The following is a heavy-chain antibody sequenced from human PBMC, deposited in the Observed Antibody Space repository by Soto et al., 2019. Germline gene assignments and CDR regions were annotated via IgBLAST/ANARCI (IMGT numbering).Heavy chain of an antibody. J-gene: IGHJ4*02. CDR1: GGTFSSYA. V-gene: IGHV1-69*01. CDR2: VIPIFGTA. CDR3: ARSKVPRTVTTPPPDY. D-gene: IGHD4-17*01. Sequence: QVQLVQSGAEVKKPGSSVKVSCKASGGTFSSYAISWVRQAPGQGLEWMGGVIPIFGTANYAQKFQGRVTITADESTSTAYMELSSLRSEDTAVYYCARSKVPRTVTTPPPDYWGQGTLVTVSS.